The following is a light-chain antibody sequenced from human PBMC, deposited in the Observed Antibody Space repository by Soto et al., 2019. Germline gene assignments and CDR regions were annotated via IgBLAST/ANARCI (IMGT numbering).Light chain of an antibody. Sequence: QSVLTQPPSASGSPGQSVTISCTGTISDVGGYNYVSWYQQHPGKAPKLMIYEVSKRPSGVPDRFSGSKSGNTASLTVSGLQAEDEADYYCSSYAGSNNFVFGTGTKVTVL. CDR2: EVS. CDR3: SSYAGSNNFV. V-gene: IGLV2-8*01. CDR1: ISDVGGYNY. J-gene: IGLJ1*01.